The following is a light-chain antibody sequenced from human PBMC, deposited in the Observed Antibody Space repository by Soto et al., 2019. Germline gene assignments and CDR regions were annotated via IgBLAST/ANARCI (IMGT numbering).Light chain of an antibody. CDR1: SSDVGDYNY. Sequence: QSALTQPPSASGSPGQSVTISCTATSSDVGDYNYVSWYQQHPGKAPKLMIYEVSKRPSGVPDRFSGSKSGNTASLTVSGLQAEDEADYYCSSYAGSNVLFGGGTKVTVL. CDR2: EVS. CDR3: SSYAGSNVL. J-gene: IGLJ2*01. V-gene: IGLV2-8*01.